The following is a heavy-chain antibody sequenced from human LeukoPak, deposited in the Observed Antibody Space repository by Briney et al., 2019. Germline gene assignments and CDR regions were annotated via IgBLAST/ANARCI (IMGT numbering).Heavy chain of an antibody. J-gene: IGHJ5*02. D-gene: IGHD6-13*01. V-gene: IGHV1-18*04. CDR3: ARPSSWYSDGWFDP. Sequence: ASVKVSCKASGYTFTGYYMHWVRQAPGQGLEWMGWISAYNGNTNYAQKLQGRVTMTTDTSTSTAYMELRSLRSDDTAVYYCARPSSWYSDGWFDPWGQGTLVTVSS. CDR2: ISAYNGNT. CDR1: GYTFTGYY.